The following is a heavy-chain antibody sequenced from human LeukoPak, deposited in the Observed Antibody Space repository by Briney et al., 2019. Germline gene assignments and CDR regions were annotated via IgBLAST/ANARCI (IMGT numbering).Heavy chain of an antibody. CDR1: GYDFSTYW. D-gene: IGHD2-21*02. CDR2: IYPGDSDT. J-gene: IGHJ4*02. V-gene: IGHV5-51*01. CDR3: ARAAYCGGDCYSPMYYFDY. Sequence: RGESLKISCKGSGYDFSTYWIAWVRQMPGKGLEWMGIIYPGDSDTRYSPSFQGQVTISADKSISTAYLQWSSLKASDTAMYYCARAAYCGGDCYSPMYYFDYWGQGTLVTVSS.